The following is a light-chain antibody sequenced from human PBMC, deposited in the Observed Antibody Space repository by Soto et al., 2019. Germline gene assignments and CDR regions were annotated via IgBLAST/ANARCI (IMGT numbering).Light chain of an antibody. J-gene: IGKJ5*01. V-gene: IGKV1-9*01. Sequence: IQLTQYQSFLSPSIGESVTITCRASQVISTSLAWYQVKPGKAPKLLIYAASTLESGVPSRFSATVSGTEFSLTITSLQPEDFATYYCQQLFDSPITFGQGTRLEIK. CDR1: QVISTS. CDR2: AAS. CDR3: QQLFDSPIT.